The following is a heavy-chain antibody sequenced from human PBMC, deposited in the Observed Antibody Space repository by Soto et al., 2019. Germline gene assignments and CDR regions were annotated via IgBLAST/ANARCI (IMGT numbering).Heavy chain of an antibody. J-gene: IGHJ6*02. D-gene: IGHD2-2*01. CDR2: ISYDGSSK. V-gene: IGHV3-30-3*01. CDR1: GFTFGSYA. CDR3: ASLHCSSTSCYAVGGMDV. Sequence: GGSLRLSCAASGFTFGSYAMHWVRQAPGKGLEWVAVISYDGSSKYYADSVKGRFTISRDNSKNTLYLQMNSLRAEDTAVYYCASLHCSSTSCYAVGGMDVWGQGTTVTVSS.